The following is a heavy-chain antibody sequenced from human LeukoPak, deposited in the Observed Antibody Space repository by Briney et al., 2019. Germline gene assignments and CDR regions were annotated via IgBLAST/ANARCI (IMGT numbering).Heavy chain of an antibody. Sequence: GGSLRLSCGASGFTFSSYAMSWVRQAPGKGLEWVSAISGSGGSTYYADSVKGRFTISRDNSKNTLYLQMNSLRAEDTAVYYCAKRNYDFWSGYYRRAENHFDYWGQGTLVTVSS. CDR1: GFTFSSYA. CDR2: ISGSGGST. D-gene: IGHD3-3*01. CDR3: AKRNYDFWSGYYRRAENHFDY. J-gene: IGHJ4*02. V-gene: IGHV3-23*01.